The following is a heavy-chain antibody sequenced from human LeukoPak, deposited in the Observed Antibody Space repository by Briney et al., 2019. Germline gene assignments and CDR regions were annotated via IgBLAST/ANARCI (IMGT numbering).Heavy chain of an antibody. D-gene: IGHD3-9*01. CDR1: GFTFDDYS. CDR2: IIGSGGST. V-gene: IGHV3-23*01. CDR3: ARVTGYTIEDYFDY. Sequence: GGSLRPSCAASGFTFDDYSMCCARHPPGEGREWVSAIIGSGGSTYYAASVKGPFTISRHNSKNTLYLQMNSPRAEDTAVYYCARVTGYTIEDYFDYWGQGTLVTVSS. J-gene: IGHJ4*02.